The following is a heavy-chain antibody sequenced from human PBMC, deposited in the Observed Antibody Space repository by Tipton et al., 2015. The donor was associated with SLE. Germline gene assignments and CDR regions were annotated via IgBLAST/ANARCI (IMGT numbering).Heavy chain of an antibody. Sequence: LRLSCAVYGGSFSGYYWSWIRQPPGKGLEWIGEINHSGSTNYNPSLKSRVTIPVDTSKNQFSLKLSSVTAADTAVYYCARGAGTYDIWGQGTMVTVSS. J-gene: IGHJ3*02. CDR1: GGSFSGYY. CDR3: ARGAGTYDI. CDR2: INHSGST. D-gene: IGHD6-19*01. V-gene: IGHV4-34*01.